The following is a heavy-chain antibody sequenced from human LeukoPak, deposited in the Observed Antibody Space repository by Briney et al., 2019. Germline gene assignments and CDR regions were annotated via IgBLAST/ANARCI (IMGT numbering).Heavy chain of an antibody. D-gene: IGHD1-26*01. V-gene: IGHV1-69*13. CDR2: IITIFGTA. CDR3: ASGPGTPKGIDY. Sequence: GASVKVSCKASGYTFTSYYMHWVRQAPGQGLEWMGGIITIFGTANYAQKFQGRVTITADESTSTAYMELSSLRSEDTAVYYCASGPGTPKGIDYWGQGTLVTVSS. J-gene: IGHJ4*02. CDR1: GYTFTSYY.